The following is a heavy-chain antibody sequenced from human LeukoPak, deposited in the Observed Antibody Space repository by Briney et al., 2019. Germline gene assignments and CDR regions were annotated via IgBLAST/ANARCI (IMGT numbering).Heavy chain of an antibody. D-gene: IGHD3-10*01. CDR1: GGTFSSYA. V-gene: IGHV1-46*01. Sequence: ASVKVSCKASGGTFSSYAISWVRQAPGQGLEWMGIINPSGGSTSYAQKFQGRVTMTRDTSTSTVYMELSSLRSEDTAVYYCARGTLREDYYGSGYFDYWGQGTLVTVSS. CDR2: INPSGGST. CDR3: ARGTLREDYYGSGYFDY. J-gene: IGHJ4*02.